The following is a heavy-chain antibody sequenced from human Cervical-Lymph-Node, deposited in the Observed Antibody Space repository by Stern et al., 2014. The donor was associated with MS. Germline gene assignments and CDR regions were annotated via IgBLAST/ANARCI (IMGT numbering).Heavy chain of an antibody. CDR1: GYTFINYD. CDR2: MNPNNANT. CDR3: VRGGFSYGYGLDA. V-gene: IGHV1-8*01. Sequence: QVQLVQSGSQVRKPGASVKVSCQASGYTFINYDIFWVRQATGHGLEWMGWMNPNNANTGHAQKFQGRVTMTRNTSISTAYMELSGLRSDDTAVYYCVRGGFSYGYGLDAWGQGTAVIVSS. J-gene: IGHJ6*02. D-gene: IGHD5-18*01.